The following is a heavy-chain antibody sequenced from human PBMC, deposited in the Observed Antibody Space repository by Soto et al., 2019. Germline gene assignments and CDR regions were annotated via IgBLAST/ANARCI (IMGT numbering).Heavy chain of an antibody. CDR2: TYYRSKWST. D-gene: IGHD1-26*01. CDR1: GDSVSSKSAT. J-gene: IGHJ4*02. V-gene: IGHV6-1*01. Sequence: PSQTLSLTCVISGDSVSSKSATWNWIRQSPSRGLEWLGRTYYRSKWSTDYAVSVKGRITVSPDTSKNQFSLRLNSVTPEDTAVYYCARALAGSDVYWGQGTLVTVSS. CDR3: ARALAGSDVY.